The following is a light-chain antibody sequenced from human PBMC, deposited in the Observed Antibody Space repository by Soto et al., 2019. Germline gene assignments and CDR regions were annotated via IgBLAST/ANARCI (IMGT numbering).Light chain of an antibody. V-gene: IGLV8-61*01. CDR3: VLYMGSGISV. Sequence: QAVVTQEPSFSVSPGRTVTLTCGLSSGSVSTSYYPSWYQQTPGQAPRTLIYSTNTRSSGVPDRFSGSILGNKAALTIAGAHADDEAYYYCVLYMGSGISVFGGGTKLTVL. CDR1: SGSVSTSYY. CDR2: STN. J-gene: IGLJ3*02.